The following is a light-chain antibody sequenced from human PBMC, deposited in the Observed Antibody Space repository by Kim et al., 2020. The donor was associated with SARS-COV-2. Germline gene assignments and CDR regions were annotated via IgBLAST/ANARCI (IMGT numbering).Light chain of an antibody. Sequence: QPVLTQPPSVSGAPGQRVTISCTGSSSNIGAGYDVHWYQQLLGTAPRLLIYGSTNRPSGVPDRFSASKSGTSASLAITGLQTEDEADYYCQSHDSTLSGYYVFGTGTKITVL. J-gene: IGLJ1*01. CDR3: QSHDSTLSGYYV. CDR1: SSNIGAGYD. V-gene: IGLV1-40*01. CDR2: GST.